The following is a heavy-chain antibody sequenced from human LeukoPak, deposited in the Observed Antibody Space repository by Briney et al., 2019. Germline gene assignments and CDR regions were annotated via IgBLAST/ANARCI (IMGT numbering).Heavy chain of an antibody. CDR2: IYYTGST. CDR1: GGSISSSSYY. D-gene: IGHD3-3*01. J-gene: IGHJ6*03. V-gene: IGHV4-39*02. CDR3: ARDHAKYYDFWSGYYGSGYYYYMDV. Sequence: PSETLSLTCSVSGGSISSSSYYWGWIRQPPGKGLEWIGSIYYTGSTYYNPSLKSRVTISVDTSKNQFSLKLSSVTAADTAVYYCARDHAKYYDFWSGYYGSGYYYYMDVWGKGTTVTVSS.